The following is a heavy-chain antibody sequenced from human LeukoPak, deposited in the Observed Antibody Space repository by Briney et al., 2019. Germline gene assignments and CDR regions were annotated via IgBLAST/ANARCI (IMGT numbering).Heavy chain of an antibody. Sequence: ASVKVSCKAAGYTFVSHGISWVRLAPGQGLEWMGWISAYNGDTKYAQKFQARVTMTTDTSTSTAYMELRTLRSDDTAVYYCARGPLTHFGVVASEYFQHWGQGTLVTVSS. CDR2: ISAYNGDT. CDR1: GYTFVSHG. J-gene: IGHJ1*01. CDR3: ARGPLTHFGVVASEYFQH. V-gene: IGHV1-18*01. D-gene: IGHD3-3*01.